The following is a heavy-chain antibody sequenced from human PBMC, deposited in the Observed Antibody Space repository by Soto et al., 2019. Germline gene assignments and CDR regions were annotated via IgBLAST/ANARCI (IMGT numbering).Heavy chain of an antibody. V-gene: IGHV4-34*01. CDR2: IYHSGST. Sequence: SETLSLTCAVYGGSFSGYYWSWIRQPPGKGLEWIGEIYHSGSTNYNPSLKSRVTISVDKSKNQFSLKLSSVTAADTAVYYCASSRPLSVAGYFDYWGQGTLVTVSS. CDR3: ASSRPLSVAGYFDY. J-gene: IGHJ4*02. CDR1: GGSFSGYY. D-gene: IGHD6-19*01.